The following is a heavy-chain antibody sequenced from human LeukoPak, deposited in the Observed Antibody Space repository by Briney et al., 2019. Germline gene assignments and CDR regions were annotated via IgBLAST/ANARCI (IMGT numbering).Heavy chain of an antibody. CDR3: ARDPLGGFKTYYFDY. J-gene: IGHJ4*02. CDR2: IFFDGSQQ. D-gene: IGHD5-24*01. V-gene: IGHV3-33*01. Sequence: GGSLRLSCAASGFTFSFYAMHWVRQAPGKGLEWVTFIFFDGSQQFYADSVKGRFTVSRDNSRNTVSLQMNSLRAEDTAVYYCARDPLGGFKTYYFDYWGQGTLVTVSS. CDR1: GFTFSFYA.